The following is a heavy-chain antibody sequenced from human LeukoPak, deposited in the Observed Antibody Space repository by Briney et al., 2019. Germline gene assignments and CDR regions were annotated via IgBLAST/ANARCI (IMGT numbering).Heavy chain of an antibody. Sequence: GGSLRLSCAASRFTFSIYWMHWVREAPGKGLLWVSRINSEGSSTSNAESVKGRFTISKDNAKNTLYLQMNSLRAEDTAVYYCARGRETWFDPWGQGTLVTVSS. J-gene: IGHJ5*02. CDR2: INSEGSST. CDR3: ARGRETWFDP. V-gene: IGHV3-74*01. CDR1: RFTFSIYW.